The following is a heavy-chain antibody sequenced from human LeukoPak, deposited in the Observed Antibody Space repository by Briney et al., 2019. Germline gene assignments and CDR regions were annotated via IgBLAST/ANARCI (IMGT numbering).Heavy chain of an antibody. V-gene: IGHV3-23*01. CDR1: GFTFSSYA. CDR3: AKSRNFYYYFMEV. Sequence: GGSLRLSCAASGFTFSSYAMIWVRQAPGKGLEWVSGISGSDYTDHADSVKGRFTISRDNSKNTLYLQMNSLRAEDTALYYCAKSRNFYYYFMEVSGRGTKVTISS. J-gene: IGHJ6*03. CDR2: ISGSDYT.